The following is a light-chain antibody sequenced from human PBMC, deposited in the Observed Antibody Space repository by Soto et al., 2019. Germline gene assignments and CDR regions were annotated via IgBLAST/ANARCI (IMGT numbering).Light chain of an antibody. CDR1: NSNIGSHT. J-gene: IGLJ1*01. CDR2: SNN. Sequence: QSVLTQPPSASGTPGQRVTMSCSGGNSNIGSHTVNWYQHLPGTAPTLLIFSNNQRPSGVPARFSGSKSGTSASLAISGLQSGDEGDYYCAAWDDRLDVYVFGTGTKVTVL. CDR3: AAWDDRLDVYV. V-gene: IGLV1-44*01.